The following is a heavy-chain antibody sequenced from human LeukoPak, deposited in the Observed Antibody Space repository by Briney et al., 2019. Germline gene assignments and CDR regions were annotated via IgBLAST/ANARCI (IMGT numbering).Heavy chain of an antibody. CDR2: INPNSGGT. J-gene: IGHJ4*02. CDR3: ARVFFYSALSADSGTYDY. CDR1: GYTFTGYY. D-gene: IGHD2/OR15-2a*01. V-gene: IGHV1-2*02. Sequence: ASVRPSFKAPGYTFTGYYMHWVRRAPGQGLEWMGWINPNSGGTNYAQKFQGRVTMTRDTSITTAYMELSRLRSDDTAVYYCARVFFYSALSADSGTYDYWGKGTPGTVSS.